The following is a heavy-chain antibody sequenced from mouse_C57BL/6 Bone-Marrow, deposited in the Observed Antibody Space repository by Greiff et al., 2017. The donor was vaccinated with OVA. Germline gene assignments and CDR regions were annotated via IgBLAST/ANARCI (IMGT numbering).Heavy chain of an antibody. J-gene: IGHJ3*01. CDR1: GYTFTDYE. D-gene: IGHD1-1*01. V-gene: IGHV1-15*01. Sequence: QVQLQQPGAELVRPGASVTLSCKASGYTFTDYEMHWVKQTPVHGLEWIGAIDPETGGTPYNQKFKGKAILTADKSSSTAYMELRSLTSEDSAVYYCARRICYYGSSFFAYWGQGTLVTVSA. CDR3: ARRICYYGSSFFAY. CDR2: IDPETGGT.